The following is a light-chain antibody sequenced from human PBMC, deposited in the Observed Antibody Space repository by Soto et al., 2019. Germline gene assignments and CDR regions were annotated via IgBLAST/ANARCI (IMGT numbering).Light chain of an antibody. J-gene: IGKJ2*01. V-gene: IGKV3-15*01. CDR2: GTS. Sequence: EIVMTQSPATLSVSPGERATLSCRASQSVSSNLVWYQQKPGQAPRLLIYGTSTRATGIPARFSGSGSGTEFTLTISSLQSEDFAVYYCQQYNSWPYTVGQGTKVDIK. CDR1: QSVSSN. CDR3: QQYNSWPYT.